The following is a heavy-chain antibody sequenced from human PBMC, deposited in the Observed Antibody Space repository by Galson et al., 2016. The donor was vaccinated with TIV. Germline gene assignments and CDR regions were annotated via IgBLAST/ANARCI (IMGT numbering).Heavy chain of an antibody. J-gene: IGHJ3*02. Sequence: SLRLSCAASGFTFSRFGMHWVRQAPGKGLEWLAVILSDGSQQKYADSVRGRFTISRDQSKNTVYLQMNSLRAEDTALYYCARDRRWELLPPAAFDIWGQGTKVIVSS. CDR1: GFTFSRFG. CDR2: ILSDGSQQ. CDR3: ARDRRWELLPPAAFDI. V-gene: IGHV3-33*01. D-gene: IGHD1-26*01.